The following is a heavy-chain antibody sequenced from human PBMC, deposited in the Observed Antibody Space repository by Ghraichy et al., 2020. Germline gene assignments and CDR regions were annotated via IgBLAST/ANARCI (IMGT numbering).Heavy chain of an antibody. V-gene: IGHV1-18*04. Sequence: ASVKVSCKASGYTFTSYGISWVRQAPGQGLEWMGWISTYNGNTNYAQKLQGRVTMTADTSTTTAYMELRSLRSDDTAVYYCARDSSSYDFWSAYRAAGAFDIWGQGTMVTVSS. CDR1: GYTFTSYG. CDR2: ISTYNGNT. J-gene: IGHJ3*02. D-gene: IGHD3-3*01. CDR3: ARDSSSYDFWSAYRAAGAFDI.